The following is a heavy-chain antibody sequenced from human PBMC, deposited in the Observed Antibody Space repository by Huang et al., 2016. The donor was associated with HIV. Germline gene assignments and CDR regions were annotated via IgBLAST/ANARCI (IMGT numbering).Heavy chain of an antibody. D-gene: IGHD1-1*01. Sequence: QVQLVQSAAEVKQPGSSVTVSCEASGGTFSSYAISWVRQARGQGLEWMGGGIPSVGTTNYTQKFQGRVTITADEPSSTAYMELRSLRSEDTAVYYCARASVRIQLPGGYFDLWGRGTLVTVSS. V-gene: IGHV1-69*01. CDR1: GGTFSSYA. CDR2: GIPSVGTT. J-gene: IGHJ2*01. CDR3: ARASVRIQLPGGYFDL.